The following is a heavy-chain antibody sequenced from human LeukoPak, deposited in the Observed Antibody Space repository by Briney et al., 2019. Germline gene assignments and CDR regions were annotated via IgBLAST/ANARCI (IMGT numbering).Heavy chain of an antibody. Sequence: PGGSLRLSCAASGFTVSSNYMSWVRQAPGKGLEWVSVIYSGGSTYYADSVKGRFTISRDNSKNTLYLQMNSLRAEDTAVYYCCVLRYFGWSPDAFDIWGQGTMVNVSS. J-gene: IGHJ3*02. V-gene: IGHV3-53*01. D-gene: IGHD3-9*01. CDR1: GFTVSSNY. CDR2: IYSGGST. CDR3: CVLRYFGWSPDAFDI.